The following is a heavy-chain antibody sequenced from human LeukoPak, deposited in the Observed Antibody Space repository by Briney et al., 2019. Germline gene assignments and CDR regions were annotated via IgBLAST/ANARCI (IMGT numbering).Heavy chain of an antibody. CDR2: ISAYNGNT. V-gene: IGHV1-18*01. CDR1: GYTFTSDG. D-gene: IGHD2-15*01. Sequence: EASVKVSCKASGYTFTSDGISWVRQAPGQGLEWMGWISAYNGNTNYAQKLQGRVTMTTDTSTSTAYMELRSLRSDDTAVYYCARAFEYCSGGSCYSGSNFDYWGQGTLVTVSS. J-gene: IGHJ4*02. CDR3: ARAFEYCSGGSCYSGSNFDY.